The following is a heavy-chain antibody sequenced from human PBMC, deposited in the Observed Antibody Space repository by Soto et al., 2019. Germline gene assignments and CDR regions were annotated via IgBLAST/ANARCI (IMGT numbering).Heavy chain of an antibody. V-gene: IGHV3-23*01. CDR2: ISGSGGST. CDR1: GFTFSSYA. J-gene: IGHJ4*02. D-gene: IGHD3-22*01. CDR3: AKALLKSYDSSGFYFDY. Sequence: GGSLRLSCAASGFTFSSYAMSWVRQAPGKGLEWVSAISGSGGSTYYADSVKGRFTISRDNSKNTLYLQMNSLRAEDTAVYYCAKALLKSYDSSGFYFDYWGQGTLVTVSS.